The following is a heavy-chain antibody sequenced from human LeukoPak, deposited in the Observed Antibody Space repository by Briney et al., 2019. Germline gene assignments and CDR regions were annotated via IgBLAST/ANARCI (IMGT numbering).Heavy chain of an antibody. CDR3: ARDWGYCSGASCYADFDS. D-gene: IGHD2-2*01. CDR2: ISSNNYYI. CDR1: GFTFSDYT. V-gene: IGHV3-21*01. Sequence: GGSLRLSCAASGFTFSDYTLNWVRQAPGKGLEWVSSISSNNYYIHYADSVKGRFTISRDNAKNALYLQMSSLRAEDTAVYYCARDWGYCSGASCYADFDSWGQGTLVTVSS. J-gene: IGHJ4*02.